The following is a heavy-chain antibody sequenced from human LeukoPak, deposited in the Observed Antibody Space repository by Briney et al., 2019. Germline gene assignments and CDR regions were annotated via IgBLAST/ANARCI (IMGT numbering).Heavy chain of an antibody. CDR2: ISGSGGST. CDR1: GFTFTSNA. D-gene: IGHD1-26*01. Sequence: GGSLRLSCQASGFTFTSNAMSGFGQAPGKGREGVPAISGSGGSTYYADSVKGRFTISRDNSKNTLYLQMNSLRAADTAVYYCAKGQKWALPLDYWGQGTLVTVSS. J-gene: IGHJ4*02. V-gene: IGHV3-23*01. CDR3: AKGQKWALPLDY.